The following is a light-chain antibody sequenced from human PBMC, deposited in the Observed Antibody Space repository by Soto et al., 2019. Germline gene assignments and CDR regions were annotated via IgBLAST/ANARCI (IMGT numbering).Light chain of an antibody. J-gene: IGKJ5*01. CDR3: QQYHNLPIT. Sequence: DIQMTQSPSSLSAFVGDRVTITCQASQDISNYLNWYQQKPGKAPKLLIYDASNLETGVPSRFSGSGSGTDFTFTISSLQPEDIGTYYCQQYHNLPITFGQGTRLEIK. V-gene: IGKV1-33*01. CDR2: DAS. CDR1: QDISNY.